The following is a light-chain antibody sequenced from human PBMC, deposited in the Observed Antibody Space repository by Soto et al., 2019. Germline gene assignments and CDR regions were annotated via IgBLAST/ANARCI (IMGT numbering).Light chain of an antibody. CDR2: EVT. V-gene: IGLV2-23*02. Sequence: QSVLTQPASVSGSPGQSITISCTGSSSDVGTYNLVSWYQQHPGEAPKLMIYEVTKRPSGVSNRFSGSKSGNTASLTISGLQAEDEADYYCCSYPGSSYVFGTGTKVTVL. CDR1: SSDVGTYNL. J-gene: IGLJ1*01. CDR3: CSYPGSSYV.